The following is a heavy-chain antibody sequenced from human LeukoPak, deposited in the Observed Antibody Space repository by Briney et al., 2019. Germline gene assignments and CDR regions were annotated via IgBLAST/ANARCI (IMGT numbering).Heavy chain of an antibody. CDR3: AREVSSGYVPE. Sequence: ASVKVSCKASGYTFTGYYIHWVRQAPGQGLEWMGRINPNSGDTDYAQKFQGRVTMTRDTSISTAHMEVSRLTSDDTAVYYCAREVSSGYVPEWGQGTLVTVSS. J-gene: IGHJ4*02. CDR2: INPNSGDT. D-gene: IGHD5-12*01. V-gene: IGHV1-2*06. CDR1: GYTFTGYY.